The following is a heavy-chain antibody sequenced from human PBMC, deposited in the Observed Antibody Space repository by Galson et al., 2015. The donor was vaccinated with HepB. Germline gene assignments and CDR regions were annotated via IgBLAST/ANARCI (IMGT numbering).Heavy chain of an antibody. D-gene: IGHD2-15*01. Sequence: SLRLSCAASGFTFSSYSMNWVRQAPGKGLEWVSYISSSSSTIYYADSVKGRFTISRDNAKNSLYLQMNSLRAEDTAVYYCARDFRYCSGGSCYSNRAVFDYWGQGTLVTVSS. J-gene: IGHJ4*02. CDR2: ISSSSSTI. CDR1: GFTFSSYS. V-gene: IGHV3-48*01. CDR3: ARDFRYCSGGSCYSNRAVFDY.